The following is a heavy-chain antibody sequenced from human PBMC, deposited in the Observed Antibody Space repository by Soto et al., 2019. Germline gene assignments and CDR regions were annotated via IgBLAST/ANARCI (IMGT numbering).Heavy chain of an antibody. D-gene: IGHD6-19*01. Sequence: EVQLVESGGGLVKPGGSLRVSCAASGFTFSSYSMNWVRQAPGKGLEWVSSISGSSRYIYYADAVKGRFTISRDNAKNSLDRQMNSLRVEDTAVYYWATVTRSGWDWGQGTLVTVSS. J-gene: IGHJ4*02. CDR2: ISGSSRYI. CDR3: ATVTRSGWD. V-gene: IGHV3-21*01. CDR1: GFTFSSYS.